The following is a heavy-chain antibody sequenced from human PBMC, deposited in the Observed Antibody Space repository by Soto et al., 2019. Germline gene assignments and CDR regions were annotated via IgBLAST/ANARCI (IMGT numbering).Heavy chain of an antibody. CDR1: GGSFSGYY. Sequence: QVQLQQWGAGLLKPSETLSLTCAVYGGSFSGYYWSWIRQPPGKGLEWMGEINHSGSTNYNPSLKSRVTISVDTSKNQFSLKLSSVTAADTAVYYCARAHYDFWSGYYYGALDVWGKGTTVTVSS. V-gene: IGHV4-34*01. CDR2: INHSGST. D-gene: IGHD3-3*01. J-gene: IGHJ6*04. CDR3: ARAHYDFWSGYYYGALDV.